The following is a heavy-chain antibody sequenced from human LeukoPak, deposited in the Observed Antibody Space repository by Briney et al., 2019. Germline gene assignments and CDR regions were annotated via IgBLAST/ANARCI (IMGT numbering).Heavy chain of an antibody. D-gene: IGHD3-10*01. CDR2: IYYSGST. J-gene: IGHJ4*02. CDR1: GGSINSYY. V-gene: IGHV4-59*01. Sequence: SEALSLTCTGSGGSINSYYWSWIRQPPGKGLEWIGYIYYSGSTSYNPSLKSRVTISVDTSKNQFSLKLRSVTAADTAVHFCAREASRAGTYYLDYWGQGTLLTVSS. CDR3: AREASRAGTYYLDY.